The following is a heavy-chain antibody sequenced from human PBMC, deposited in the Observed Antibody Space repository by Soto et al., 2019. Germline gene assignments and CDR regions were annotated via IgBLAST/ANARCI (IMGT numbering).Heavy chain of an antibody. Sequence: ESGGGLIQPGGSLRLSCAASEFPVTTNYLTWVRQAPGKGLEWVSLLYSTNVAHYADSVRGRFTISRDISKNMFYLEMNSLRAEDTAVYYCGRNPFGVSSDGVVVWGQGTLVTVSS. J-gene: IGHJ4*02. V-gene: IGHV3-53*01. CDR2: LYSTNVA. D-gene: IGHD3-3*01. CDR3: GRNPFGVSSDGVVV. CDR1: EFPVTTNY.